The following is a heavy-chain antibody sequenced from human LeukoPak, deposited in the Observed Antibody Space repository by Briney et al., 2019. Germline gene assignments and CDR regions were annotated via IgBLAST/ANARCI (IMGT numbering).Heavy chain of an antibody. V-gene: IGHV4-34*01. CDR3: AREAGTDYYYMDV. J-gene: IGHJ6*03. CDR2: INHSGST. Sequence: SETLSLTCAFYGGSFSGYYWSWIRQPPGKGLEWIGEINHSGSTNYNPSLRSRVTISLDTSKNQFSLKLSSVTAADTAVYYCAREAGTDYYYMDVWGKGTTVTVSS. D-gene: IGHD6-19*01. CDR1: GGSFSGYY.